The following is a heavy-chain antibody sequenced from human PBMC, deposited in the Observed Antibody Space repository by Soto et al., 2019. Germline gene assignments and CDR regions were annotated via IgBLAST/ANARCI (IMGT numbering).Heavy chain of an antibody. CDR1: GFTFSNAW. D-gene: IGHD6-13*01. CDR2: IKSKTDGGTT. Sequence: GGSLRLSCAASGFTFSNAWMSWVRQAPGKGLEWVGRIKSKTDGGTTDYAAPVKGRFTISRDDSKNTLYLQMNSLKTEDTAVYYCTTVIAASSIAFDIWGQGTMVTVSS. CDR3: TTVIAASSIAFDI. V-gene: IGHV3-15*01. J-gene: IGHJ3*02.